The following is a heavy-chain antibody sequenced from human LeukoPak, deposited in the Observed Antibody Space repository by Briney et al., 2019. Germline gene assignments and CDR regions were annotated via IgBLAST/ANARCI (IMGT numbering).Heavy chain of an antibody. J-gene: IGHJ4*02. V-gene: IGHV4-34*01. Sequence: SETLSLTCAVYGGSFSGYYWSWIRQPPGKGLEWIGEINHSGSTNYNPSLKSRVTISVDTSKNQFSLKLSSVTAADTAVYYCARGLLSPNYHGSGSYYPKTQTFDYWGQGTLVTVSS. CDR3: ARGLLSPNYHGSGSYYPKTQTFDY. CDR2: INHSGST. D-gene: IGHD3-10*01. CDR1: GGSFSGYY.